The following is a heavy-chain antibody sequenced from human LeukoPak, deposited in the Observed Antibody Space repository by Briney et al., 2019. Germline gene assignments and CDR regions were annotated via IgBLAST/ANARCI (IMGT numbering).Heavy chain of an antibody. CDR2: ISSSSTYI. J-gene: IGHJ4*02. CDR1: GITFSSYS. CDR3: ARPPQYNWNYADY. D-gene: IGHD1-20*01. Sequence: TGGSLRLSCAASGITFSSYSMNWVRQTPGKGLEWVSSISSSSTYIYYVDSVKGRFTISRDNAKNSLYLQMNSLRAEDTAVYYCARPPQYNWNYADYWGQGTLVTVSS. V-gene: IGHV3-21*01.